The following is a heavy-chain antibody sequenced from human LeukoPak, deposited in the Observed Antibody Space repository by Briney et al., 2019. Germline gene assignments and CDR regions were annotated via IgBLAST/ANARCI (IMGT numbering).Heavy chain of an antibody. V-gene: IGHV4-38-2*02. CDR1: GYSISSGYY. CDR2: LYHSGST. Sequence: PSETLSLTCTVSGYSISSGYYWGWIRQPPGKGLEWIGSLYHSGSTYYNPSLKSRVTISVDTSKNQFSLKLSSVTAADTAVYYCARGLTIFGVVTPQGHCFDYWGQGTLVTVSS. D-gene: IGHD3-3*01. CDR3: ARGLTIFGVVTPQGHCFDY. J-gene: IGHJ4*02.